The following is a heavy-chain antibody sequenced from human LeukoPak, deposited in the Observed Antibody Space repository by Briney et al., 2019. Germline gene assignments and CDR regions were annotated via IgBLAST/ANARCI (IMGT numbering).Heavy chain of an antibody. V-gene: IGHV1-69*04. D-gene: IGHD2-15*01. J-gene: IGHJ5*02. CDR3: ARGYCSGGSCYNNWFDP. CDR1: GGTFSSYA. CDR2: IIPILGIA. Sequence: SVKVSCKASGGTFSSYAISWVRQAPGQGLEWMGRIIPILGIANYAQKFQGRVTTTADKSTSTAYMELSSLRSEDTAVYYCARGYCSGGSCYNNWFDPWGQGTLVTVSS.